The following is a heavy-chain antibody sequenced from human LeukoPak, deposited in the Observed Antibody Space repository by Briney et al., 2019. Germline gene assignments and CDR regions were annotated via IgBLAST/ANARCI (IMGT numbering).Heavy chain of an antibody. V-gene: IGHV1-2*02. CDR2: INPNSGGT. CDR1: GYTFTGYY. D-gene: IGHD3-3*01. Sequence: ASVKVSCKASGYTFTGYYMHWVRQAPGQGLEWMGWINPNSGGTNYAQKFQGRVTMTRDTSISTAYMELSRLRSDGTAVYYCARDSHVLRFLEWLNWELWGQGTLVTVSS. CDR3: ARDSHVLRFLEWLNWEL. J-gene: IGHJ4*02.